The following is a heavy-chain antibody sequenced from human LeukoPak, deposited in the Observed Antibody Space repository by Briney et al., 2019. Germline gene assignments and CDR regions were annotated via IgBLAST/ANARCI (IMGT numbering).Heavy chain of an antibody. J-gene: IGHJ4*02. CDR1: GFTSSRYS. Sequence: PGGSLRLSCAASGFTSSRYSMNWVRQAPGKGLEWVSYINSSSSTVYYADSLKGRFTISRDNAKNSLYLQMNSLRDEDTAVYYCARAQTYYGSGSYLYWGQGTLVTVSS. D-gene: IGHD3-10*01. CDR2: INSSSSTV. CDR3: ARAQTYYGSGSYLY. V-gene: IGHV3-48*02.